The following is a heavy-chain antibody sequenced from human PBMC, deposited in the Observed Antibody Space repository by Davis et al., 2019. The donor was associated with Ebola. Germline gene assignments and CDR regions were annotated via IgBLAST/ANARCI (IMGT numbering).Heavy chain of an antibody. D-gene: IGHD3-10*01. CDR3: GSGAN. J-gene: IGHJ4*02. V-gene: IGHV4-59*01. CDR1: GGSISSYY. Sequence: PSETLSLTCTVSGGSISSYYWSWIRQPPGKGLEWIGYIYYSGSTNYNPSLKSRVTISVDTSKNQFSLKLSSVTAADTAVYYCGSGANWGQGTLVTVSS. CDR2: IYYSGST.